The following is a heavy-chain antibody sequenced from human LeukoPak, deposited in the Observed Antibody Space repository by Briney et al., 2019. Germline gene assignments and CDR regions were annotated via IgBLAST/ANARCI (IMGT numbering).Heavy chain of an antibody. CDR1: GFTFSSYA. V-gene: IGHV3-23*01. Sequence: GGSLRLSCAASGFTFSSYAMSWVRQAPGKGLEWVSAISGSGGSTYYADSVKGRFTISRDSSKNTLYLQMNSLRAEDTAVYYCAKVGYSGSYYTGLGAFDIWGQGTMVTVSS. J-gene: IGHJ3*02. CDR3: AKVGYSGSYYTGLGAFDI. D-gene: IGHD1-26*01. CDR2: ISGSGGST.